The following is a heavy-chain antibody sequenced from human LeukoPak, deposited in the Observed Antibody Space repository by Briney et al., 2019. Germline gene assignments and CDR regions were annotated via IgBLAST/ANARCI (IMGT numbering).Heavy chain of an antibody. CDR2: INHSGST. V-gene: IGHV4-34*01. CDR1: GGSFSGYY. Sequence: SETLSLTCAVYGGSFSGYYWSWIRQPPGKGLEWIGEINHSGSTNYNPSLKSRVTISVDTSKNQFSLKLSSVTAADTAVYYCATTDYYDSSGSFDYWGQGTLVTVSS. D-gene: IGHD3-22*01. J-gene: IGHJ4*02. CDR3: ATTDYYDSSGSFDY.